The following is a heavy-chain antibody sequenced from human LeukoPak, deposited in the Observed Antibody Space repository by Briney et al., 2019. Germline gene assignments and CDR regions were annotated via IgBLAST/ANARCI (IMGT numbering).Heavy chain of an antibody. Sequence: GASVKVSCKASGYTFTSYGISWVRQAPGQGLEWMGWISAYNGNTNYAQKLQGRVTMTTDTSTSTAYMELRSLRSDDTAVYYCARSRVVVPASNWFDPWGQGTLVTVSS. CDR3: ARSRVVVPASNWFDP. V-gene: IGHV1-18*01. J-gene: IGHJ5*02. CDR2: ISAYNGNT. CDR1: GYTFTSYG. D-gene: IGHD2-2*01.